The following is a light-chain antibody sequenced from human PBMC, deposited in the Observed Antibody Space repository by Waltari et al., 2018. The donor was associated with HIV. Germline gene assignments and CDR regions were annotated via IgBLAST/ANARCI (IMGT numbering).Light chain of an antibody. Sequence: DIQLTPSPSSLSASVGDSVPIPCRASQSISSYLNWYQQKPGKAPKLLIYAASSLQSGVPSRFSGSGSGTDFTLTISSLQPEDFATYYCQQSYSTPRWTFGQGTKVEIK. V-gene: IGKV1-39*01. CDR3: QQSYSTPRWT. CDR2: AAS. CDR1: QSISSY. J-gene: IGKJ1*01.